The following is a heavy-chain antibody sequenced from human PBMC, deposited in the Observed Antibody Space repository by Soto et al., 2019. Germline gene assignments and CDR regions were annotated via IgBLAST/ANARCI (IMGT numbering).Heavy chain of an antibody. CDR2: IYYSGST. J-gene: IGHJ4*02. CDR1: DGPINNSSYY. D-gene: IGHD3-10*01. V-gene: IGHV4-39*01. Sequence: PSETLSLTCFVSDGPINNSSYYWGWIRQPPGKGLEWIGSIYYSGSTYYNPSLKSRLLISVDTSKNQFSLKLRSVSAADTAIYYCASHVRSPRGVTYYFDYWGQGTQVTVSS. CDR3: ASHVRSPRGVTYYFDY.